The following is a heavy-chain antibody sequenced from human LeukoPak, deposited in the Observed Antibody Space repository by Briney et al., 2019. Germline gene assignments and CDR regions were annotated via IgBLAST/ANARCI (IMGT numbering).Heavy chain of an antibody. J-gene: IGHJ4*02. D-gene: IGHD2-21*02. Sequence: GGSLRLSCAASGFTFSRYAMSWVRQAPGKGLEWVSAISGSGTSTYYADSVKGRFTISRDNSKNTLYLQMNSLRAEDTAVYYCAKAERYCGGDCYPYYFGYWGQGTLVTVSS. CDR3: AKAERYCGGDCYPYYFGY. CDR1: GFTFSRYA. CDR2: ISGSGTST. V-gene: IGHV3-23*01.